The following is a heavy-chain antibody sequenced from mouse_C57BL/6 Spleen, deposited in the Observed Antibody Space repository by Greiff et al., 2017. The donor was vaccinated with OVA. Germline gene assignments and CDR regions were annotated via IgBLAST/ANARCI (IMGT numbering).Heavy chain of an antibody. D-gene: IGHD1-1*01. CDR2: ISNGGGST. CDR1: GFTFSDYY. Sequence: DVHLVESGGGLVQPGGSLKLSCAASGFTFSDYYMYWVRQTPEKRLEWVAYISNGGGSTYYPDTVKGRFTISRDNAKNTLYLQMSRLKSEDTAMYYCARYYYGSSYYAMDYCGQGTSVTVSS. V-gene: IGHV5-12*01. J-gene: IGHJ4*01. CDR3: ARYYYGSSYYAMDY.